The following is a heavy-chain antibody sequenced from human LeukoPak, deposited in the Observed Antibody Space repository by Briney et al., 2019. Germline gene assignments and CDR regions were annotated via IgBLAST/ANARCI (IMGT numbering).Heavy chain of an antibody. CDR3: ARGFYYDSSDYYPPAFDI. CDR1: GFTVNSKY. Sequence: GGSLRPSCAASGFTVNSKYMSWVRQAPGKGLEWVSLIYSGGSTCYADSVKGRFTISRDNSKNTLYLQMNSLRAEDTAVYYCARGFYYDSSDYYPPAFDIWGQGTMVTVSS. V-gene: IGHV3-53*01. CDR2: IYSGGST. D-gene: IGHD3-22*01. J-gene: IGHJ3*02.